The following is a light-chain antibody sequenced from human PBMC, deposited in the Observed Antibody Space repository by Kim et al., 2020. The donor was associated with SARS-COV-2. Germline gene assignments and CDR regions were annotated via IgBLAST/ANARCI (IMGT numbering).Light chain of an antibody. CDR2: DVS. CDR3: CSYGDKYTYV. CDR1: SSDVGGYNH. V-gene: IGLV2-11*03. J-gene: IGLJ1*01. Sequence: GQSVTISCTGTSSDVGGYNHVSWYQQHSGKAPKLIIYDVSERPSGVPDRFSGSKSGNTASLTISGLQAEDEGDYYCSYGDKYTYVFGGGTKVTVL.